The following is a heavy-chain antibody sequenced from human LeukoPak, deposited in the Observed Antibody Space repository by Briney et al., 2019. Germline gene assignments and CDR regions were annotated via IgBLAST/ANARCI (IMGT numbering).Heavy chain of an antibody. CDR2: INHSGST. D-gene: IGHD2-15*01. CDR3: ARRYCSGGSCYSSDFDY. V-gene: IGHV4-34*01. J-gene: IGHJ4*02. CDR1: GGSFSGYY. Sequence: SETLSLTCTVYGGSFSGYYWSWIRQPPGKGLEWIGEINHSGSTNYNPSLKSRVTISVDTSKNQFSLKLSSVTAADTAVYYCARRYCSGGSCYSSDFDYWGQGTLVTVSS.